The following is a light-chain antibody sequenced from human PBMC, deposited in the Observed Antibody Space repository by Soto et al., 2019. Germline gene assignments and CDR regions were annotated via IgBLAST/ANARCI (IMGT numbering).Light chain of an antibody. V-gene: IGKV3-11*01. CDR1: HSVNNY. CDR3: QQRVNWPLT. Sequence: EVVLTQSPATLSLSPGERATLSCRASHSVNNYLAWYQQKPGQAPRLLIYDASSRATGIPARFSGSGSGTDFTLTISSLEPEDFAVYYCQQRVNWPLTFGGGTKVEIK. J-gene: IGKJ4*01. CDR2: DAS.